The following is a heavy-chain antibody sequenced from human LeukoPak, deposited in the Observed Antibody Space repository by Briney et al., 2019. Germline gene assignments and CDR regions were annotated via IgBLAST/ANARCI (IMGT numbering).Heavy chain of an antibody. CDR1: GFTFSSYA. CDR2: ISGSGGST. Sequence: GGSLRLSCAASGFTFSSYAMSWVRQAPGKGLEWVSAISGSGGSTYYADSVKGRFTISRDNSKNTLYLQMNSLRAEDTAVYYCAKDLREDSSSYGGYWGQGTLVTVSS. V-gene: IGHV3-23*01. CDR3: AKDLREDSSSYGGY. J-gene: IGHJ4*02. D-gene: IGHD6-13*01.